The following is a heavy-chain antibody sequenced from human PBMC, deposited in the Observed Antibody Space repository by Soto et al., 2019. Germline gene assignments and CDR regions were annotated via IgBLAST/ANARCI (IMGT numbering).Heavy chain of an antibody. CDR3: ARRGIAAAGGNYYGMDV. CDR1: GGSISSSSYY. V-gene: IGHV4-39*01. J-gene: IGHJ6*02. Sequence: PSETLSLTCTVSGGSISSSSYYWGWIRQPPGKGLEWIGSIYYSGSTYYNPSLKSRVAISVDTSKNQFSLKLSSVTAADTAVYYCARRGIAAAGGNYYGMDVWGQGTTVT. D-gene: IGHD6-13*01. CDR2: IYYSGST.